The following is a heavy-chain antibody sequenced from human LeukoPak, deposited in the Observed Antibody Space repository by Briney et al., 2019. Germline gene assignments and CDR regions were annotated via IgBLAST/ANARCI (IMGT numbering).Heavy chain of an antibody. V-gene: IGHV3-23*01. CDR3: AKDLSSGWYVFDY. Sequence: GGSLRLSCAGSGFIFSDYVMSWVRQAPGKGLEWVSGISGSGGSTYYADSVKGRFTISRDNSKNTLYLQMNSLRAEDTAVFYCAKDLSSGWYVFDYWGQGTLVTVSS. CDR1: GFIFSDYV. D-gene: IGHD6-19*01. CDR2: ISGSGGST. J-gene: IGHJ4*02.